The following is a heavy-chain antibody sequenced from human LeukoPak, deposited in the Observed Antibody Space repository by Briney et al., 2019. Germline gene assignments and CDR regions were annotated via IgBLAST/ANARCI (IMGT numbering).Heavy chain of an antibody. D-gene: IGHD4-17*01. J-gene: IGHJ6*04. Sequence: SETLSLTCAVSGGSISSGGYPWSWIRQPPGKGLEWIGYIYHSGSTYYNPSLKSRVIISVDRSKNQFSLKLSSVTAADTAVYYCARAGGDYYGMDVWGKGTTVTVSS. V-gene: IGHV4-30-2*01. CDR3: ARAGGDYYGMDV. CDR2: IYHSGST. CDR1: GGSISSGGYP.